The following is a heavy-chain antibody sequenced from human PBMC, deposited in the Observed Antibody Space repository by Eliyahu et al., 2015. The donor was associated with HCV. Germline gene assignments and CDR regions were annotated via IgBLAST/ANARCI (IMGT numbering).Heavy chain of an antibody. J-gene: IGHJ5*02. CDR3: AKGGGHLAFWSWFVP. CDR1: FSSYA. D-gene: IGHD3-3*01. V-gene: IGHV3-23*01. CDR2: ISDSGDRT. Sequence: FSSYAMDWVRQAPGKGLEWVSAISDSGDRTHYADSVKGRFTISRDNSRNTLYLQMNSLRVEDTAIYYCAKGGGHLAFWSWFVPWGQGTLVTVAS.